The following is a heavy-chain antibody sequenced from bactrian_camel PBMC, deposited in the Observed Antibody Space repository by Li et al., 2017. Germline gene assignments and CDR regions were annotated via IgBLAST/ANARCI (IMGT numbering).Heavy chain of an antibody. CDR1: GAPFDDGD. CDR2: IVFGGST. Sequence: HVQLVESGGGSVETGGSLKLSCTTSGAPFDDGDMGWYRQAPGIECKLISTIVFGGSTFYSDSVKGRFTISHDKSKNTLYLQMNGLKVEDTGMYYCAAGPLGARRRSGDRCFKALGYNYSGQGTQVTVS. J-gene: IGHJ4*01. D-gene: IGHD2*01. CDR3: AAGPLGARRRSGDRCFKALGYNY. V-gene: IGHV3S55*01.